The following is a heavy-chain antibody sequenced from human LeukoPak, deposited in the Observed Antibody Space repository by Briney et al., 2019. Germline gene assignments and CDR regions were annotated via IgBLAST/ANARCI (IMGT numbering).Heavy chain of an antibody. J-gene: IGHJ6*03. V-gene: IGHV3-74*01. CDR3: ANGAFRLYYIDV. CDR1: GFTFSNYW. Sequence: PGGSLRLSCAASGFTFSNYWMHWVRQAPGKGLVWVSRISTDGSSTNYADSVKGRFTISRDNAKNTVYLQMNSLRAEDTAVYYCANGAFRLYYIDVWGKGTTVTVSS. CDR2: ISTDGSST. D-gene: IGHD3-16*01.